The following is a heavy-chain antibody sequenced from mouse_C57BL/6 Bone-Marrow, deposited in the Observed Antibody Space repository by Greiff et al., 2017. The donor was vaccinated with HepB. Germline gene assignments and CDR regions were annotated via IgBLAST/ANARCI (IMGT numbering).Heavy chain of an antibody. CDR3: ALYPFPYFDY. D-gene: IGHD1-1*01. V-gene: IGHV1-59*01. CDR1: GYTFTSYW. CDR2: IDPSDSYT. J-gene: IGHJ2*01. Sequence: QVQLQQPGAELVRPGTSVKLSCKASGYTFTSYWMHWVKQRPGQGLEWIGVIDPSDSYTNYNQKFKGKATLTVDTSSSTAYMQLSSLTSEDSAVYYCALYPFPYFDYWGQGTTLTVSS.